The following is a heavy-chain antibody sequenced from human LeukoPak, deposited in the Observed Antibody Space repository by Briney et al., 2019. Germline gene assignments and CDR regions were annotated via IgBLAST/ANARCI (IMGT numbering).Heavy chain of an antibody. J-gene: IGHJ5*02. CDR3: AKDGPYYDSSGYYL. Sequence: GGSLRLSCAASGFTFSSYEMNWVRQAPGKGLEWVSYISSSGSTIYYADSVKGRFTISRDNAKDSLYLQMNSLRAEDTAVYYCAKDGPYYDSSGYYLWGQGTLVTVSS. D-gene: IGHD3-22*01. CDR2: ISSSGSTI. V-gene: IGHV3-48*03. CDR1: GFTFSSYE.